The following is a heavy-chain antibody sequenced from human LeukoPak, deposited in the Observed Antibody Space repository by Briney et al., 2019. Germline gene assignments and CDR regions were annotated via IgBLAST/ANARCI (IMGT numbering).Heavy chain of an antibody. CDR1: GFTFSTYA. J-gene: IGHJ6*03. CDR3: ARDSIVRGNIGNDMDV. V-gene: IGHV3-48*04. CDR2: ISHSGRTM. D-gene: IGHD2-8*01. Sequence: GGSLRLSCAASGFTFSTYAINWVRQAPGKGLEWVSYISHSGRTMYYADSVKGRFTISRDNAKNSLYLQMNSLRAGDTAVYYCARDSIVRGNIGNDMDVCGKGTTVTVSS.